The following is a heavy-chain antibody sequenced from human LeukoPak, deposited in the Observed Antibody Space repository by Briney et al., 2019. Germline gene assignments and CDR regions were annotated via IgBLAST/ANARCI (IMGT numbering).Heavy chain of an antibody. J-gene: IGHJ4*02. CDR1: EFTFINYA. CDR2: ISGNGGST. CDR3: VKDKGGYYYGSGSYYTD. Sequence: GGSLRLSCSASEFTFINYAMHWVRQAPGKGLEYASSISGNGGSTYYADSVKGRFTITRDNSKNTLYLQMSRLRPEDTAVYYCVKDKGGYYYGSGSYYTDWGQGTLVTVSS. D-gene: IGHD3-10*01. V-gene: IGHV3-64D*06.